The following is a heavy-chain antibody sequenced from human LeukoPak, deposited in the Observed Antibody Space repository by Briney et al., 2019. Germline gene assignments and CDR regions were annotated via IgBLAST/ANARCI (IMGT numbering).Heavy chain of an antibody. CDR3: AKDIPWVGAHPYYFDY. CDR1: SLSFSSYG. Sequence: PGGSLTLSCAASSLSFSSYGMHSVRQDPGKGLEWVAFIRYEGSNKYYADSVKGRFTISRENSKNTLYLKMNSLRAKDTAVYYCAKDIPWVGAHPYYFDYWGQGTLVTVSS. V-gene: IGHV3-30*02. D-gene: IGHD1-26*01. J-gene: IGHJ4*02. CDR2: IRYEGSNK.